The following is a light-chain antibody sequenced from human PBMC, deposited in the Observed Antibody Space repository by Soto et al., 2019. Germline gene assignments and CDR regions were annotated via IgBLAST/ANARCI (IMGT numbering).Light chain of an antibody. CDR1: QSISSW. CDR2: DAS. CDR3: QQYNSYSPT. V-gene: IGKV1-5*01. J-gene: IGKJ1*01. Sequence: DIQMTQSPSTLSASVGDRVTITCRASQSISSWLAWYQQKPGKAPKLLIYDASSLESGVPSRFSGSGSGTEFTLTISSLQPDVFATYYCQQYNSYSPTFGQGNKGDIK.